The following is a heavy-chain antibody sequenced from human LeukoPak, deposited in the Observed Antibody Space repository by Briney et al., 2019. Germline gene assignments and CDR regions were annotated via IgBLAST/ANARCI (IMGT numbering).Heavy chain of an antibody. CDR1: GFTVSGNY. D-gene: IGHD3-9*01. V-gene: IGHV3-66*01. Sequence: QPGGSLRLSCAASGFTVSGNYINWVRQAPGKGLEWVSAIYSGGDTYYADSVKGRFTISRDNAKNSLYLQMNSLRAEDTAVYYCARGSYDILTGYRYWGQGTLVTVSS. J-gene: IGHJ4*02. CDR3: ARGSYDILTGYRY. CDR2: IYSGGDT.